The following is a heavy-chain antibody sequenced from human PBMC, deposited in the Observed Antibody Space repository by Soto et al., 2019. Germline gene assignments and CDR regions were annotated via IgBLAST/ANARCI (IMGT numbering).Heavy chain of an antibody. Sequence: GGSLRLSCAASGFTFSSYGMHWVRQAPGKGLEWVAVISYDGSNKDYADSVKGRFTISRDNSKNTLYLQMNSLRAEDTAVYYCARDRVTWYYMDVWGKGTTVTVSS. D-gene: IGHD5-18*01. CDR1: GFTFSSYG. V-gene: IGHV3-30*03. J-gene: IGHJ6*03. CDR3: ARDRVTWYYMDV. CDR2: ISYDGSNK.